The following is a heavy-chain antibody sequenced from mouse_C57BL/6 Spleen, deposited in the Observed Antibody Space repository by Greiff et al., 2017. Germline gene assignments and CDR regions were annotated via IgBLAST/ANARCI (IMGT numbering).Heavy chain of an antibody. CDR3: ARRPLYYGSSPYAMDY. J-gene: IGHJ4*01. Sequence: VQLQQPGAELVKSGASVKMSCKASGYTFTSYWITWVKQRPGQGLEWIGDIYPGSGSTNYNEKFKSKATLTVDTSSSTAYMQLSSLTSEDSAVYYCARRPLYYGSSPYAMDYWGQGTSVTVSS. CDR2: IYPGSGST. V-gene: IGHV1-55*01. D-gene: IGHD1-1*01. CDR1: GYTFTSYW.